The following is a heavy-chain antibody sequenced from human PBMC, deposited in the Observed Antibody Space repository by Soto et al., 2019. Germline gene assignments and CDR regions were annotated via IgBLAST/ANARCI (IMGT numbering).Heavy chain of an antibody. Sequence: QAQLVQSGAEVKKPGASVNVSCKASGYDYVTYAITWVRQRPGQGLEWMGWISTLNGNTNYAQNVQGRVTMTTDTSARLAHLELRSMRSDDTAVYYCARRVQVWLPDYYGMDVWGQGTTVTVSS. CDR2: ISTLNGNT. CDR3: ARRVQVWLPDYYGMDV. J-gene: IGHJ6*02. D-gene: IGHD5-18*01. CDR1: GYDYVTYA. V-gene: IGHV1-18*01.